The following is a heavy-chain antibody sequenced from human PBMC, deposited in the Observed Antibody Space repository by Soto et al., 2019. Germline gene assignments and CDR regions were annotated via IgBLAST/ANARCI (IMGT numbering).Heavy chain of an antibody. Sequence: QVQLVQSGPEVKEPGASVKVSCKASGYTFQNYHMHWVRQAPGQGLEWMGIIHPSGDTKTYAQRFQGRLAMTRDTSTSTAYMELSSLTSEDTAVYFCARDLWGSWTVDYWGQGTLVTVSS. J-gene: IGHJ4*02. V-gene: IGHV1-46*02. CDR3: ARDLWGSWTVDY. CDR2: IHPSGDTK. D-gene: IGHD3-16*01. CDR1: GYTFQNYH.